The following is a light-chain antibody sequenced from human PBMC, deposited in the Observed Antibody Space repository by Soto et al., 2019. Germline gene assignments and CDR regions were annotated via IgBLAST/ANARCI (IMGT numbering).Light chain of an antibody. J-gene: IGLJ1*01. CDR2: SNN. CDR3: AAWDDSQNGYV. Sequence: QSALTQPPSASGTPGQRVTISCSGSSSNIGSNTVNWYQQLPGTAPKLLIYSNNQRPSGVPDRFSGSKSGTSASLAISGLQSEDEADSYCAAWDDSQNGYVFGTGTKVTVL. CDR1: SSNIGSNT. V-gene: IGLV1-44*01.